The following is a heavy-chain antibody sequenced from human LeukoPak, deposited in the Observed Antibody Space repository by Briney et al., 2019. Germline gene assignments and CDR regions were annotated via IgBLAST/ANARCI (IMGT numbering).Heavy chain of an antibody. Sequence: QSGGSLGLSCAASGFTFSSYEMNWVRQAPGKGLEWVSYISSSGSTIYYADSVKGRFTISRDNAKNSLYLQMNSLRAEDTAVYYCARAEEYSSSSFDYWGQGTLVTVSS. J-gene: IGHJ4*02. CDR2: ISSSGSTI. V-gene: IGHV3-48*03. CDR1: GFTFSSYE. D-gene: IGHD6-6*01. CDR3: ARAEEYSSSSFDY.